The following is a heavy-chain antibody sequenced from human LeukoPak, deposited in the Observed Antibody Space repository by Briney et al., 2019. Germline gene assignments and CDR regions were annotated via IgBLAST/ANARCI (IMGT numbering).Heavy chain of an antibody. CDR2: IRHDGSYQ. J-gene: IGHJ4*02. V-gene: IGHV3-30*02. CDR1: RFTFSSYG. Sequence: GGSLRLSCTASRFTFSSYGMHWVRQTPGKGLEWVAFIRHDGSYQQYVDSVKGRFTVSRDNSKDTVYLQMNSLRTEDTAVYYCAKNRDSSDYPRDFDYWGQGTLVTVSS. D-gene: IGHD3-22*01. CDR3: AKNRDSSDYPRDFDY.